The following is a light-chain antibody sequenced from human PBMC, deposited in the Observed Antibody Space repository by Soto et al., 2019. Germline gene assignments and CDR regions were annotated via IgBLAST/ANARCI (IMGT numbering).Light chain of an antibody. J-gene: IGKJ2*01. CDR1: QSISDY. CDR2: AAS. Sequence: DIQMTQSPSSLSASVGDRVTITCRASQSISDYLNWYQQKPGKAPKLLIYAASSLQSGVPSRFSGSGSGTDFTLTISSLQPEDFETYYCQQTYSTPGYTFGQGTKLEIK. V-gene: IGKV1-39*01. CDR3: QQTYSTPGYT.